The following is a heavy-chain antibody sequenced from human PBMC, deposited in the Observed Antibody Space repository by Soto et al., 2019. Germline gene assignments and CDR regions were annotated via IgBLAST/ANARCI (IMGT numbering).Heavy chain of an antibody. CDR2: IYWDDDK. J-gene: IGHJ5*02. CDR1: GFSLSTSGVG. D-gene: IGHD3-3*01. Sequence: QITLKESGPTLVKPTQTLTLTYTFSGFSLSTSGVGVGWIRQPPGKALEWLALIYWDDDKRYSPSLKSRLTITKDTSKNQVVLTMTNMDPVDTATYYCAHARFLEWLPAGNWFDPWGQGTLVTVSS. CDR3: AHARFLEWLPAGNWFDP. V-gene: IGHV2-5*02.